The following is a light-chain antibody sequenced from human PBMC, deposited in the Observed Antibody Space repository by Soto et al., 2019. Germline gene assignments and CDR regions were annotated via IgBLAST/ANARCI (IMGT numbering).Light chain of an antibody. CDR1: QGIRSY. CDR2: AAS. J-gene: IGKJ4*01. CDR3: QKYDSAPLT. V-gene: IGKV1-27*01. Sequence: IQMRHFPSTVPAPVADRVTITYRASQGIRSYLGWYQQKPGKAPKLLIYAASSLQGGVPSRFSGSGSGTDFTLTISSLQPEDVATYYCQKYDSAPLTFGGRTKVDI.